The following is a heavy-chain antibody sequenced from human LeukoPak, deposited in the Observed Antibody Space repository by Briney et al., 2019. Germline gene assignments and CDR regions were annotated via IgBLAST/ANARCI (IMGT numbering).Heavy chain of an antibody. Sequence: GGSLRLSCAASGFTFSDYWMHWVRQAPGKGLEWVARIYSDVRRIKYADSVKGRFTISRDNAKNSLYLQMNSLRAEDTAVYYCARDLPEPLRYYGSGIFDYWGQGTLVTVSS. CDR1: GFTFSDYW. CDR3: ARDLPEPLRYYGSGIFDY. CDR2: IYSDVRRI. J-gene: IGHJ4*02. V-gene: IGHV3-74*03. D-gene: IGHD3-10*01.